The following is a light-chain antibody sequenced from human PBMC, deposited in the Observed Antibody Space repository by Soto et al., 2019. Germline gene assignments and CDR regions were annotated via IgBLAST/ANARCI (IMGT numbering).Light chain of an antibody. CDR1: QSISSY. J-gene: IGKJ1*01. CDR3: QQSYSTPRGT. Sequence: DIQMTQSPSSLSASVGDRVTITCRASQSISSYLNWYQQKPGKAPKLLIYAASSLQSGVPSRFSGSGSGTDFTLTISSLQPEDFATYYCQQSYSTPRGTFGQGTK. V-gene: IGKV1-39*01. CDR2: AAS.